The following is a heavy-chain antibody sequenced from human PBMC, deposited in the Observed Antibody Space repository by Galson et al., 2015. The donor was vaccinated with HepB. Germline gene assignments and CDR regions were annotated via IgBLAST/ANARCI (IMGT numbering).Heavy chain of an antibody. V-gene: IGHV3-30*04. CDR3: VRPRGEGAGDYQNWHFDL. D-gene: IGHD4-17*01. CDR2: ISYTGTYT. CDR1: GFSFSYFP. Sequence: SLRLSCAASGFSFSYFPMHWVRQAPGKGLDWVAVISYTGTYTNYADSGKGRFTISRDNSKNALYLQMNSLRVEDTALYYCVRPRGEGAGDYQNWHFDLWGRGTLVTVSS. J-gene: IGHJ2*01.